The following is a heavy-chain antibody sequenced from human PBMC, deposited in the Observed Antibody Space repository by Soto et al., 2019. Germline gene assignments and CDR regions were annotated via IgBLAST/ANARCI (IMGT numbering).Heavy chain of an antibody. V-gene: IGHV4-4*02. Sequence: ASETLSLTCAVSGGSISNNNWWTWVRQPPGKGLEWIGEIYHSGDTNYNPSLKSRVTISVNKSKNQFSLRLTSVTAADTAVYYCATKPIFGSAGVDYWGQGTLVTVSS. J-gene: IGHJ4*02. CDR3: ATKPIFGSAGVDY. D-gene: IGHD3-3*01. CDR1: GGSISNNNW. CDR2: IYHSGDT.